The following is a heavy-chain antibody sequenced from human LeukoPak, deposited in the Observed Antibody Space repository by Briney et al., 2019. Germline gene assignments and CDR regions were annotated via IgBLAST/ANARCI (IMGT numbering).Heavy chain of an antibody. CDR2: IIPIFGTA. V-gene: IGHV1-69*05. D-gene: IGHD5-24*01. J-gene: IGHJ4*02. Sequence: SVKVSCKASGGTFSSYAISWVRQAPGQGLEWMGGIIPIFGTANYAQKFQGRVTTTTDESTSTAYMELSSLRSEDTAVYYCARDSSRDGYNSPGYWGQGTLVTVSS. CDR1: GGTFSSYA. CDR3: ARDSSRDGYNSPGY.